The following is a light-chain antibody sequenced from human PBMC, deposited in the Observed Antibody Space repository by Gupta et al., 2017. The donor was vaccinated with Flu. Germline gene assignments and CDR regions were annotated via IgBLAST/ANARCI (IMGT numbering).Light chain of an antibody. V-gene: IGKV3-15*01. J-gene: IGKJ4*01. CDR1: QSVSSN. CDR2: GAS. Sequence: EIVMTQSPATLSVSPRERATLSCRASQSVSSNVAWYQQKPGQAPRLLIYGASTRATGIPARFRGSGSGTEFTLTISSLQSEDFAVYYCQQYNNWPSLTFGGGTKVEIK. CDR3: QQYNNWPSLT.